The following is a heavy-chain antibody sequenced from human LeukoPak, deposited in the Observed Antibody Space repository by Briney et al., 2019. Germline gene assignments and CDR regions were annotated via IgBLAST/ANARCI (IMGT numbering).Heavy chain of an antibody. CDR1: VGSFSGYY. CDR3: ARKPPEDGYGLDY. Sequence: SETLSLTCAVYVGSFSGYYWSWIRQTTGKGLEWIGETSHGGSTNYNPSLKSRVIISVDTSKNQFSLKVNSVTAADTAVYFCARKPPEDGYGLDYWGQGTPVTVSS. J-gene: IGHJ4*02. V-gene: IGHV4-34*01. D-gene: IGHD5-24*01. CDR2: TSHGGST.